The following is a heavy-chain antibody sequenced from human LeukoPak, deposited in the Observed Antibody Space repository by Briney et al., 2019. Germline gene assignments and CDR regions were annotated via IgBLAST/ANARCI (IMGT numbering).Heavy chain of an antibody. D-gene: IGHD2-2*01. J-gene: IGHJ6*03. V-gene: IGHV4-61*02. CDR2: ISSSGIT. Sequence: SETLSLTCTVSGDSISSGDYYWSWIRPPAGKGLEWIGRISSSGITNYNPSLKSRVTISVDTSQNQFSLKLSSVTAADTAVYYCARLGYCSSTSCPGGYYYYYMDVWGKGTTVTISS. CDR1: GDSISSGDYY. CDR3: ARLGYCSSTSCPGGYYYYYMDV.